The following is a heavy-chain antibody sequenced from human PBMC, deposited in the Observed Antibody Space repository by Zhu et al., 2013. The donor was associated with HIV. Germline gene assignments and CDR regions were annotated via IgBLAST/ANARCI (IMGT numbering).Heavy chain of an antibody. CDR1: GGTFSSYA. V-gene: IGHV1-69*01. J-gene: IGHJ4*02. CDR2: IIPIFGTA. CDR3: ASRGRDGYNSIDY. D-gene: IGHD5-12*01. Sequence: QVQLVQSGAEVKKPGSSVKVSCKASGGTFSSYAISWVRQAPGQGLEWMGGIIPIFGTANYAQKFQGRVTITADESTSTAYMELSSLRSEDTAVYYCASRGRDGYNSIDYWGRGNPWSPSPQ.